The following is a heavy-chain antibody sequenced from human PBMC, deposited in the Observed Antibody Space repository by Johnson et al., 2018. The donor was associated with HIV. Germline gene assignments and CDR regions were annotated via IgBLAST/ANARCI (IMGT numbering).Heavy chain of an antibody. Sequence: QVQLVESGGGLVQPGGSLRLSCAASGFTVSSNYMSWVRQAPGKGLEWVAVISYDGSNKYFADSVKGRFTISRDNSKNTPYLQMKSLRAEDTALYYCARAYSYVALDIWGQGTMVTVSS. V-gene: IGHV3-30*03. CDR2: ISYDGSNK. CDR3: ARAYSYVALDI. D-gene: IGHD1-26*01. CDR1: GFTVSSNY. J-gene: IGHJ3*02.